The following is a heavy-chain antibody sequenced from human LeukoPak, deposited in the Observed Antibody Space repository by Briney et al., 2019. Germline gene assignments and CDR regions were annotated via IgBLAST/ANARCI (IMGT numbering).Heavy chain of an antibody. Sequence: GGSLRLSCAASGFTFSSYGMHWVRQAPGKGLEWVAVISYDGSNKYYADTVKGRFTISRDNSKNTLYLQMNSLRAEDTAVYYCAKDSSLSMVRGAFDYWGQGTLVTVSS. J-gene: IGHJ4*02. D-gene: IGHD3-10*01. V-gene: IGHV3-30*18. CDR2: ISYDGSNK. CDR3: AKDSSLSMVRGAFDY. CDR1: GFTFSSYG.